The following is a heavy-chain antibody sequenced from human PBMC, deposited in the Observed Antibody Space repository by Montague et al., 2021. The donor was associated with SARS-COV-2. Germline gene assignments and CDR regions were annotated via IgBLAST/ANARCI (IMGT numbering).Heavy chain of an antibody. CDR2: IYYSGST. J-gene: IGHJ4*02. Sequence: SETLSLTCTVPGGSISSYYWSWIRQPPGKGLEWIGYIYYSGSTNYNPSLKSRVTISVDTSKNQFSLKLSSVTAADTAVYYCARLAVGYCTNGVCYTAFDYWGQGTLVTVSS. CDR1: GGSISSYY. D-gene: IGHD2-8*01. V-gene: IGHV4-59*08. CDR3: ARLAVGYCTNGVCYTAFDY.